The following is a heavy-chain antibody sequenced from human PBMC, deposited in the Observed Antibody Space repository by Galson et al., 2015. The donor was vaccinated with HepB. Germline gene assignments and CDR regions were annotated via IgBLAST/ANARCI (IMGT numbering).Heavy chain of an antibody. CDR2: ISYDGYNK. CDR1: GFPFSNYG. CDR3: DYHDSSGYYSDY. V-gene: IGHV3-30*03. Sequence: SLRLSCAASGFPFSNYGMHWFRQAPGKGLEWVAIISYDGYNKYYANSVKGRFTISRDNSKNTLYLQMNSLRAEDTAVYYCDYHDSSGYYSDYWGQGTLVTVSS. J-gene: IGHJ4*02. D-gene: IGHD3-22*01.